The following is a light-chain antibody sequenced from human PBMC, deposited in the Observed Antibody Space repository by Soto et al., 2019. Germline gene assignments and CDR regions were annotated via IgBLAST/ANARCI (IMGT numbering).Light chain of an antibody. CDR2: HVS. Sequence: DIVLTQTPLSSPVTLGQPASISCRSSQSLVYSDGNTYLSWLQQRPGQPPRLLIYHVSNRFSWVPYIFSGSGAGTDVTMKISRVDAEDVGVYYGLLFSTFPRTFGQGTTVEIK. CDR1: QSLVYSDGNTY. CDR3: LLFSTFPRT. V-gene: IGKV2-24*01. J-gene: IGKJ1*01.